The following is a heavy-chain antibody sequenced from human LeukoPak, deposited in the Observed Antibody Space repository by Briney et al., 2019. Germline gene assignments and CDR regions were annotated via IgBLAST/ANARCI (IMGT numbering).Heavy chain of an antibody. CDR1: GYTFTGYY. V-gene: IGHV1-2*02. CDR2: INPNSGGT. Sequence: ASVKVSCKASGYTFTGYYMHWVRQAPGQGLEWMGWINPNSGGTNYAQKFQGRVTMTRDTSISTAYMELSRLRSDDTAVYYCATGVDSSGYYPPALDYWGQGTLVTVSS. CDR3: ATGVDSSGYYPPALDY. J-gene: IGHJ4*02. D-gene: IGHD3-22*01.